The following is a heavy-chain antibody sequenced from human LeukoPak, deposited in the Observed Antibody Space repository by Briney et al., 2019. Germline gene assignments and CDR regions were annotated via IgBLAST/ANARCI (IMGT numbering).Heavy chain of an antibody. Sequence: SETLSLTCAVYGGSFSGYYWSWIRQPPGKGLEWIGEINHSGSTNYNPSLKSRVTISVDTSKNQFSLKLSSVTAADTAVYYCARGPGESGSPWGQGTLVTVSS. V-gene: IGHV4-34*01. D-gene: IGHD3-10*01. CDR2: INHSGST. J-gene: IGHJ5*02. CDR1: GGSFSGYY. CDR3: ARGPGESGSP.